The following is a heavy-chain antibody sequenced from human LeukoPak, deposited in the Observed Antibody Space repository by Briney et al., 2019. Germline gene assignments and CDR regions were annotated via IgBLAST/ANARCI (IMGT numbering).Heavy chain of an antibody. CDR1: GYTFTSYY. D-gene: IGHD2-2*01. CDR2: INPSGGST. V-gene: IGHV1-46*01. J-gene: IGHJ4*02. CDR3: ARDPIIVVVPAAMRGENYFDY. Sequence: ASVKVSCKASGYTFTSYYMHWVRQAPGQGLEWMGIINPSGGSTSYAQKFQGRVTMTRDTSTSTAYMELRSLRSDDTAVYYCARDPIIVVVPAAMRGENYFDYWGQGTLVTVSS.